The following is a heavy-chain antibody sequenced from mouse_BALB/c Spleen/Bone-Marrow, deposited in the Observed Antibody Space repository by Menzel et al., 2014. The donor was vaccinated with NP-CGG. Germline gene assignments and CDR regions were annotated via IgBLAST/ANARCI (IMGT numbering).Heavy chain of an antibody. CDR3: SSYAMDY. Sequence: VQLQQSGAELVKPGASVKLSCTASGFNIKDTYMHWVKRRPEQGLEWIGRIDPANGNTKYDPKFQGKATITAVTSSNTAYLQLSSLTSEVTAVYYGSSYAMDYWGQGTSVTVSS. V-gene: IGHV14-3*02. CDR1: GFNIKDTY. CDR2: IDPANGNT. J-gene: IGHJ4*01.